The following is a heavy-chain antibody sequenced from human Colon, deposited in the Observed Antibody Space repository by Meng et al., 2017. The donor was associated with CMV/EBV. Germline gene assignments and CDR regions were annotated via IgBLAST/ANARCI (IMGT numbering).Heavy chain of an antibody. D-gene: IGHD3-10*01. CDR1: GYTFTSYA. J-gene: IGHJ4*02. V-gene: IGHV1-69*05. Sequence: SVKVSCKASGYTFTSYAISWVRQAPGQGLEWMGGIIPIFGTANYAQKFQGRVTITTDESTSTAYMELSSLRSEDTAVYYCARRPGSLGQFDYWGQGTLVTVSS. CDR3: ARRPGSLGQFDY. CDR2: IIPIFGTA.